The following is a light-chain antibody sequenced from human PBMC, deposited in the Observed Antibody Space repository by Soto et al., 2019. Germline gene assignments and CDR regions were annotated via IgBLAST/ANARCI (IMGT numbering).Light chain of an antibody. CDR2: EVS. CDR1: SSDVGSYNL. J-gene: IGLJ2*01. Sequence: QSVLTQPASVSGSPGQSITISCTGTSSDVGSYNLVSWYQQHPGKAPKLMIYEVSKRPSGVSNRFSGSKSGNTASLTISGLQAEDEADYCCCSYAGSSTFDVVFGGGTKLTVL. V-gene: IGLV2-23*02. CDR3: CSYAGSSTFDVV.